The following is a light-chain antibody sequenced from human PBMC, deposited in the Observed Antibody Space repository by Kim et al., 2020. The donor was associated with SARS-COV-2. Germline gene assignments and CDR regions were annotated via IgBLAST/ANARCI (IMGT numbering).Light chain of an antibody. J-gene: IGLJ3*02. CDR3: QSTDSSGTYWV. V-gene: IGLV3-25*03. Sequence: SPGQTARISCSGDALPNPYAYWYQQKPGQAPVLLIYKDIERPSGIPERFSGSNSGTTVTLTISGVQAEDEADYYCQSTDSSGTYWVFGGGTQLTVL. CDR1: ALPNPY. CDR2: KDI.